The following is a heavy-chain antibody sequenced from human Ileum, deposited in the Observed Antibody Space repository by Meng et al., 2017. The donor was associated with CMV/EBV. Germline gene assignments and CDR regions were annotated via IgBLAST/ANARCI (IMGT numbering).Heavy chain of an antibody. D-gene: IGHD3-9*01. V-gene: IGHV1-69*05. CDR2: IIPIFDTA. Sequence: SVMVSCKASGGTFSSYVVSWVRQAPGQGLEWMGGIIPIFDTAKYAQNSQGRVTITTDESTNTVYMELSSLRSEDTAVYYCASGPRSYDLLSYDHYHRMDVWGQGTTVTVSS. J-gene: IGHJ6*02. CDR3: ASGPRSYDLLSYDHYHRMDV. CDR1: GGTFSSYV.